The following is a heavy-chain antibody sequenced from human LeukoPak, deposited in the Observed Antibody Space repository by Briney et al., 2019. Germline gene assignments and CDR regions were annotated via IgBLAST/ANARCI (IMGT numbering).Heavy chain of an antibody. CDR3: AWGADLSATDY. V-gene: IGHV3-21*01. D-gene: IGHD3-16*01. J-gene: IGHJ4*02. CDR1: GFPFSSDT. CDR2: ISSSSSYI. Sequence: GGSLRLSCEVSGFPFSSDTTHWVRQAPGKGLEWVSSISSSSSYIYYADSVKGRFTISRDNAKNSLYLQMNSLRAEDTAVYYCAWGADLSATDYWGQGTLVTVSS.